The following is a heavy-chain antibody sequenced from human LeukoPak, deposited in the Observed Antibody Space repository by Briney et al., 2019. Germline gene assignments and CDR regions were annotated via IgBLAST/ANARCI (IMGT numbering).Heavy chain of an antibody. D-gene: IGHD6-19*01. Sequence: ASETLSLTCTVSGGSISSGGYYWSWIRQPPGKGLEWIGYIYYSGSTYYNPSLKSRVTISVGTSKNQFSLKLSSVTAADTAVYYCARDTRAAGWYLDYWGQGTLVTVSS. CDR1: GGSISSGGYY. J-gene: IGHJ4*02. V-gene: IGHV4-31*03. CDR2: IYYSGST. CDR3: ARDTRAAGWYLDY.